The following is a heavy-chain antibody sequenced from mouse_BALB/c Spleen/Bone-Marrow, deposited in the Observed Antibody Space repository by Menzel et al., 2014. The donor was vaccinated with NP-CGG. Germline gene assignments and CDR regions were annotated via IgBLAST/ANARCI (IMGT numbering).Heavy chain of an antibody. D-gene: IGHD1-1*01. V-gene: IGHV14-3*02. J-gene: IGHJ2*01. CDR1: GFNIKDTY. CDR2: IDPANGTT. CDR3: ASYYSGHYFDY. Sequence: EVKLVESGAELVKPGASVKLSCTASGFNIKDTYMHWVKQRPEQGLEWIGRIDPANGTTKYDPKFQGKATITADTSSNTAYLQLSSLTSEDTAVYYYASYYSGHYFDYWGQGTTLTVSS.